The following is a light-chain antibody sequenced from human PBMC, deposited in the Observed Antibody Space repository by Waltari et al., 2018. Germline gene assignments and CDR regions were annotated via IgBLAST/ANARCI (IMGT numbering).Light chain of an antibody. V-gene: IGLV1-40*01. CDR2: INN. Sequence: SAAPAQKPPSSCSCHCPPILAGNTAHSYQQLPGTAPKLLIYINNQRPSGVPDRFSSSKSGTSASLAITGLQADDEANYYCQSYDGSLSGAVFGGGTQLTVL. J-gene: IGLJ7*01. CDR1: CPPILAGNT. CDR3: QSYDGSLSGAV.